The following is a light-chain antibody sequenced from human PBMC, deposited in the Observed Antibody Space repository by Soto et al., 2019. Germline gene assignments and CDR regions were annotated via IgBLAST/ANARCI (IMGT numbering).Light chain of an antibody. V-gene: IGKV2-28*01. CDR1: QTLLRSNGHSY. J-gene: IGKJ2*01. CDR2: LAS. CDR3: MEALQAPYT. Sequence: EIVMTQSPLSLPVTPGEPASISCRSSQTLLRSNGHSYLDWYLQRPGQSPQLLIYLASTRASGVPDRFNGSGSGTDFTLQISRVEAEDVGVFYCMEALQAPYTFGHGTKLEIK.